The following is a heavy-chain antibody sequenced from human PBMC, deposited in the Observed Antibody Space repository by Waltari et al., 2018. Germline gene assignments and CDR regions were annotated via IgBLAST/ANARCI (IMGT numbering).Heavy chain of an antibody. V-gene: IGHV3-53*01. J-gene: IGHJ4*02. D-gene: IGHD6-19*01. CDR3: ARGRYFSGWADY. CDR1: GFTFSSNY. CDR2: IYSGWRT. Sequence: EVQLVASGGGLIQPGGSLRLSCAASGFTFSSNYLSWVSQAPGKVLECGSFIYSGWRTYYADSVKGRFTISRDNSKNTLYLQMNSLRAEDTAVYYCARGRYFSGWADYWGQGTLVTVSS.